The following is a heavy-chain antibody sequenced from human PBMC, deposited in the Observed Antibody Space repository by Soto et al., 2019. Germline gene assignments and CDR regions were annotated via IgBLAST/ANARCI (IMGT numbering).Heavy chain of an antibody. J-gene: IGHJ6*02. D-gene: IGHD2-15*01. CDR1: GFTFSSYW. CDR3: ARGDRCSGGTCYSVGYYGMDV. Sequence: EVQLVESGGGLVQPGGSLRLSCAASGFTFSSYWMHWVRQAPGKGLVWVSHVNSDGSYTSYADSVKGRFTISRDNAKDTLYLQMNSLRVEDTALYYCARGDRCSGGTCYSVGYYGMDVWGQGTTVTVSS. CDR2: VNSDGSYT. V-gene: IGHV3-74*01.